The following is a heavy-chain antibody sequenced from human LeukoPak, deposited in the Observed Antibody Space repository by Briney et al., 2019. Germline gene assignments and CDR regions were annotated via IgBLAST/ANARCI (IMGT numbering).Heavy chain of an antibody. CDR2: TYYSGST. D-gene: IGHD3-3*01. CDR1: GGSISSSSYY. J-gene: IGHJ5*02. V-gene: IGHV4-39*01. Sequence: SETLSLTCTVSGGSISSSSYYWGWIRQPPGKGLEWIGSTYYSGSTYYNPSLKSRVTISVDTSKNQFSLKLSSVTAADTAVYYCARHYYDFWSGYLDWFDPWGQGTLVTVSS. CDR3: ARHYYDFWSGYLDWFDP.